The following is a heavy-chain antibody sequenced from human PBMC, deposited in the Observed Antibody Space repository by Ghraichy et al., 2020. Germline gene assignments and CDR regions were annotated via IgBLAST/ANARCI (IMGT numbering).Heavy chain of an antibody. D-gene: IGHD3-22*01. CDR3: ARAKGYYYYRDAFDI. J-gene: IGHJ3*02. CDR1: GGSFSGYY. CDR2: INLGGST. V-gene: IGHV4-34*01. Sequence: SETLSLTCAVYGGSFSGYYCSWIRQPPGKGLEWIGEINLGGSTNYNPSLKSRVTISVDTSKNQVSLKLTSVTAADTAVYYCARAKGYYYYRDAFDIWGQGTMITVSS.